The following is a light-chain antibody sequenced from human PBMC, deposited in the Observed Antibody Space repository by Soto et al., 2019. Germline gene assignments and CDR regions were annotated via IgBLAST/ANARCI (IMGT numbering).Light chain of an antibody. CDR2: DAS. J-gene: IGKJ4*01. Sequence: ETVMTQSPATLSVSPGEKVTLSCRASESLSRKLAWYQQKSGQAPRLLIYDASTRATGVPARFSGSGSGTEFTLTISSLQSDDFAIYFCQQYNNWPPFTFGGGTTVEIK. CDR1: ESLSRK. CDR3: QQYNNWPPFT. V-gene: IGKV3-15*01.